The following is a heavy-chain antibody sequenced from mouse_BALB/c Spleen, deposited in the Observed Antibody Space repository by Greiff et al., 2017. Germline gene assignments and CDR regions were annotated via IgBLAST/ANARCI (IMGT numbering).Heavy chain of an antibody. Sequence: VQLQQSGAELLKPGALVKLSCKASGFTIKVYCMHWVKQRPEQGLEWIGWIDPENGNTIYDTKFQGKARITAETSSNTAYMQLSSLTSEDTAVYYCARGRTQRVYAMDYWGQGTSVTVSS. CDR3: ARGRTQRVYAMDY. V-gene: IGHV14-1*02. CDR2: IDPENGNT. J-gene: IGHJ4*01. CDR1: GFTIKVYC.